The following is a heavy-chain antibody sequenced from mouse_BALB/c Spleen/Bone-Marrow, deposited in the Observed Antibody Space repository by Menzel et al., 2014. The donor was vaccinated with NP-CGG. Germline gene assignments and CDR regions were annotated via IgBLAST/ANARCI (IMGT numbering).Heavy chain of an antibody. CDR1: GFDFSRYW. D-gene: IGHD1-1*01. V-gene: IGHV4-1*02. Sequence: EVQLQESGGGLVQPGGSLKLSSAASGFDFSRYWMSWVRQAPGKGLEWIGEINPDSSTINYTPSLKDKFIISGDNAKNTLYLQMSKVRSEDTALYYCARLGYYGAMDYWGQGTSVTVSS. J-gene: IGHJ4*01. CDR2: INPDSSTI. CDR3: ARLGYYGAMDY.